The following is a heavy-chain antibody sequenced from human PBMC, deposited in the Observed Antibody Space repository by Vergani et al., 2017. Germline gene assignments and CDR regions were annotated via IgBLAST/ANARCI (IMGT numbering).Heavy chain of an antibody. CDR1: GFTFSSYA. D-gene: IGHD3-3*01. CDR2: ISVSGGST. Sequence: EVQLLESGGGLVQPGGSLRLSCAASGFTFSSYAMSWVRQAPGKGLEWVSAISVSGGSTYYADSVKGRFTISRDNSKNTLYLQMNSLRAEDTAVYYCAKEEGRYDFWSGFHPTFDYWGQGTLVTVSS. CDR3: AKEEGRYDFWSGFHPTFDY. V-gene: IGHV3-23*01. J-gene: IGHJ4*02.